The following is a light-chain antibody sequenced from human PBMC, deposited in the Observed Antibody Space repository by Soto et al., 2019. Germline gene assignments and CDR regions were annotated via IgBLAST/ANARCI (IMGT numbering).Light chain of an antibody. CDR3: QQFGSSPRT. CDR1: QSVNSN. J-gene: IGKJ1*01. CDR2: GMF. Sequence: ESVLTQSPATLSLSPGERATLSCRASQSVNSNLAWYQHRPGQPPRLLFSGMFRRASGVPDRFSGSGPGTDFSLTITTLEPEDSAVYVCQQFGSSPRTFGQGTKVDI. V-gene: IGKV3-20*01.